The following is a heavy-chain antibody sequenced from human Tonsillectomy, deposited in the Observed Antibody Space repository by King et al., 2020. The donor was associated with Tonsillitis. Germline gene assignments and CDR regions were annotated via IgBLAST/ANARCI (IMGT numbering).Heavy chain of an antibody. J-gene: IGHJ4*02. CDR3: AREAIVGSSPGGEFDY. CDR2: ISYNGNNK. Sequence: VQLVESGGGVVQPGRSLRLSCAASGFTFSSYGMHWVRQAPGKGLEWVAVISYNGNNKYYVDSVKGRFTISRDNSKNTLYLQMNSLRAEDTAVYYCAREAIVGSSPGGEFDYWGQGTLVTVSS. CDR1: GFTFSSYG. V-gene: IGHV3-33*05. D-gene: IGHD6-13*01.